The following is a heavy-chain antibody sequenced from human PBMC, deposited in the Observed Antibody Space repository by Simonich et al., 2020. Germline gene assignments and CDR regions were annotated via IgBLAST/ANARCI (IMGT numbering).Heavy chain of an antibody. V-gene: IGHV1-18*01. D-gene: IGHD2-15*01. CDR2: TSAYNGTT. Sequence: QVQLVQSGAEVKKPGASVKVSCKASGYTFTSYGISWVRQAPGQGLEWMGWTSAYNGTTNYAQKLQGRVTMTTDTSTSTAYMELRSLRSDDTAVYYCARASRGTWWYYYFDYWGQGTLVTVSS. J-gene: IGHJ4*02. CDR1: GYTFTSYG. CDR3: ARASRGTWWYYYFDY.